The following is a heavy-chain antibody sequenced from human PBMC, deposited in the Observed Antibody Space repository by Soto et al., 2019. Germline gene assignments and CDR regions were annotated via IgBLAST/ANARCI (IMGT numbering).Heavy chain of an antibody. J-gene: IGHJ4*02. CDR3: AKDPNIVVVVAATPTDQYFDY. CDR1: GFTFSSYA. Sequence: GGSLRLSCAASGFTFSSYAMSWVRQAPGKGLEWVSAISGSGGSTYYADSVKGRFTISRDNSKNTLYLQMNSLRAEDTAVYYCAKDPNIVVVVAATPTDQYFDYWGQGTLVTVSS. CDR2: ISGSGGST. D-gene: IGHD2-15*01. V-gene: IGHV3-23*01.